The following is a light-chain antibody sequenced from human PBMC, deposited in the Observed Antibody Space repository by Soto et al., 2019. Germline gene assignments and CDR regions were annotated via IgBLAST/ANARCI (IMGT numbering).Light chain of an antibody. CDR3: QQYNSWPPIT. Sequence: EIVMTQFPATLSVSPGEXATLSCRASQSIRSKLAWYQQKPGQAPRLLIYGASTRATGIPARFSGSGSGTEFTLTISSLQSEDFAIYYCQQYNSWPPITFGQGTRLEIK. V-gene: IGKV3-15*01. CDR1: QSIRSK. CDR2: GAS. J-gene: IGKJ5*01.